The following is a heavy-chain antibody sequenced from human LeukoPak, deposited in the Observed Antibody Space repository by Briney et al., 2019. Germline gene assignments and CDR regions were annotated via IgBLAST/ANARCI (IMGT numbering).Heavy chain of an antibody. D-gene: IGHD2-2*01. Sequence: PGGSLRLSCAASGFTFSSYAMSWVRQAPGKGLEWVSAVSGSGGSTYYADSVKGRFTISRGNSKSTLYLQMNSLRAEDTALYYCARESGGVPDAMFDYWGQGILVTVSS. CDR2: VSGSGGST. J-gene: IGHJ4*02. CDR3: ARESGGVPDAMFDY. CDR1: GFTFSSYA. V-gene: IGHV3-23*01.